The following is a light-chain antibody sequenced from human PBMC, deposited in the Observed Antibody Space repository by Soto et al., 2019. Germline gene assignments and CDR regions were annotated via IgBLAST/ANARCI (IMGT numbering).Light chain of an antibody. V-gene: IGKV3D-20*02. Sequence: EIVLTQSPGTLSLSPGQRGTLSCRASQNIRSNYVAWFQQKPGQPPRLLIYGAINRASGIPDRFSGSGSGTDFTLTISRLEHEDFAVYYCQQRNDWRRGTFGQGTRLEIK. CDR1: QNIRSNY. CDR2: GAI. J-gene: IGKJ5*01. CDR3: QQRNDWRRGT.